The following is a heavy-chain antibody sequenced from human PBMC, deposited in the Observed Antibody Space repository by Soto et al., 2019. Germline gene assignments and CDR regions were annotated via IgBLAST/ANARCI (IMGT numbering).Heavy chain of an antibody. CDR2: ISNGDETT. V-gene: IGHV3-11*01. J-gene: IGHJ4*02. D-gene: IGHD5-12*01. CDR3: ARDPNRRDGYNFGS. Sequence: PGGSLRLSCSASGFIFTDYSMTWIRQAPGKGLEWVSYISNGDETTQYADSVKGRFSVSRDNAKKVLFLQMNSLRVDDTAVYYCARDPNRRDGYNFGSWGQGALVTGSS. CDR1: GFIFTDYS.